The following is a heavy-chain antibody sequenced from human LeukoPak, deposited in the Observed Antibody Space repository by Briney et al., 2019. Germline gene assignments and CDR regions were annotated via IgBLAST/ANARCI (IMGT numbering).Heavy chain of an antibody. Sequence: GGSLRVSCAGSGFTFSSHSLIWVRQAPGKGLEWVSFISGGSSIIHYADSVKGRFTISRDNAKNSLYLQMNSLRLEDTAVYYCAKDMGSGRYAFDIWGQGTIVTVSS. J-gene: IGHJ3*02. CDR3: AKDMGSGRYAFDI. CDR1: GFTFSSHS. CDR2: ISGGSSII. D-gene: IGHD3-10*01. V-gene: IGHV3-48*01.